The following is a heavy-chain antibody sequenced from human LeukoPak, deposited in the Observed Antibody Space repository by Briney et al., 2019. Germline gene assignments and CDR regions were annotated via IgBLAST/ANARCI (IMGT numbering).Heavy chain of an antibody. J-gene: IGHJ4*02. CDR1: GFTVSSNY. V-gene: IGHV3-53*04. CDR2: IYSGGST. D-gene: IGHD5-18*01. Sequence: GGSLRLSCAASGFTVSSNYMSWVRQAPGKGLGWVSVIYSGGSTYYADSVKGRFTISRHNSKNTLYLQMNSLRAEDTAVYYCAREGKGYSYGGSYFDYWGQGTLVTVSS. CDR3: AREGKGYSYGGSYFDY.